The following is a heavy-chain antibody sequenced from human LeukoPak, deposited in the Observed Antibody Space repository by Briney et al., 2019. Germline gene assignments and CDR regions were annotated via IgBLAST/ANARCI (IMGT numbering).Heavy chain of an antibody. V-gene: IGHV1-2*02. CDR1: GYTFTGYF. Sequence: RASVRVPCKASGYTFTGYFMHWVRQAPGQGLDWMGWINPNTGGTKYAQKFQGRVTMTRDTSIGTAYMELSTVTSDDTAVYFCARVHATGYFSLDLGYWGQGTLVTVSS. CDR3: ARVHATGYFSLDLGY. D-gene: IGHD3-9*01. J-gene: IGHJ4*02. CDR2: INPNTGGT.